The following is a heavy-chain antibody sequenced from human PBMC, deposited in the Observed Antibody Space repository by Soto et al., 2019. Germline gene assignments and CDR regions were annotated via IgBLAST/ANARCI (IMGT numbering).Heavy chain of an antibody. J-gene: IGHJ4*02. CDR1: GGSISSYY. CDR2: IYYSGST. CDR3: AAIPRIAARSAVYYFDY. Sequence: LTCTVSGGSISSYYWSWIRQPPGKGLEWIGYIYYSGSTNYNPSLRSRVTISVDTSKNQFSLKLSSVTAADTAVYYCAAIPRIAARSAVYYFDYWGQGTLVTVSS. D-gene: IGHD6-6*01. V-gene: IGHV4-59*01.